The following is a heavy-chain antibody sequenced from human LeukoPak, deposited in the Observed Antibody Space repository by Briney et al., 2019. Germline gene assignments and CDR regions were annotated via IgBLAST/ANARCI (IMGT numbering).Heavy chain of an antibody. J-gene: IGHJ4*02. CDR1: GFTVSSNY. V-gene: IGHV3-66*01. CDR2: IYSGGST. D-gene: IGHD5-24*01. Sequence: PGGSLRLSCAASGFTVSSNYMSWVRQAPGKGLEWVSVIYSGGSTYYADSVKGRFTISRDNSKNTLYLQMNSLRAEDTAVYYCAKGGRDGYNSAGQIRGFFDYWGQGTLVTVSS. CDR3: AKGGRDGYNSAGQIRGFFDY.